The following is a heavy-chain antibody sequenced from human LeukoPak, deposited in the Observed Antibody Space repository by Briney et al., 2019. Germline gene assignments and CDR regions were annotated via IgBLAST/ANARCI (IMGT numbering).Heavy chain of an antibody. V-gene: IGHV1-69*04. CDR2: IIPILGIA. J-gene: IGHJ4*02. CDR1: GGTFRRYA. Sequence: GASVKVSFQASGGTFRRYAISGVGQAGGRGREWMGRIIPILGIANYAQKFQSSVTITADKSTSTAYMELSSLRSEDTAVYYCARDSSSGWYFDYWGQGTLVTVSS. CDR3: ARDSSSGWYFDY. D-gene: IGHD6-19*01.